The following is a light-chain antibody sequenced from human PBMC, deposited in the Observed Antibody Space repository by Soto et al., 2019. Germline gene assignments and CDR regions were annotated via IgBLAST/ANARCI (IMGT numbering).Light chain of an antibody. V-gene: IGLV2-8*01. Sequence: QSVLTQPPSASGSPGESVTISCTGTRSDGGAYNYVSWYQQHPGKGPKLMTYAVSKRPSGVPDRFSGSKSGNTASLTVSGLQAEDEADYYCSSYAASNNVVFGTGTKVTVL. CDR1: RSDGGAYNY. J-gene: IGLJ1*01. CDR2: AVS. CDR3: SSYAASNNVV.